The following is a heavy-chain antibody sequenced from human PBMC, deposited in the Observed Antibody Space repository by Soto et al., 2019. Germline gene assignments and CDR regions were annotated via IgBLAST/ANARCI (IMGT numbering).Heavy chain of an antibody. CDR2: IYWDDDK. V-gene: IGHV2-5*02. Sequence: QITLKESGPPLVKPTQTLTLTCTFSGFSLSTSGVGVSWIRQPPGKALEWLALIYWDDDKRYSPSLKSRLTITKDTSKNQVVLTMTNMDPVDTATYYCAHRRVTMVRGDDAFDIWGQGTMVTVSS. D-gene: IGHD3-10*01. J-gene: IGHJ3*02. CDR1: GFSLSTSGVG. CDR3: AHRRVTMVRGDDAFDI.